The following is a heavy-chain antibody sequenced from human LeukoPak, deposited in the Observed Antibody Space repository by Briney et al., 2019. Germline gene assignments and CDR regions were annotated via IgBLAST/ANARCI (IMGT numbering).Heavy chain of an antibody. J-gene: IGHJ2*01. Sequence: SETLSLTCTVSGGSISSSSYYWGWIRQPPGKGLEWIGSICYSGSTYYNPSLKSRVTISVDTSKNQFSLKLSSVTAADTAVYYCARQHGVLIAVAADYWYFDLWGRGTLVTVSS. V-gene: IGHV4-39*01. CDR2: ICYSGST. CDR3: ARQHGVLIAVAADYWYFDL. CDR1: GGSISSSSYY. D-gene: IGHD6-19*01.